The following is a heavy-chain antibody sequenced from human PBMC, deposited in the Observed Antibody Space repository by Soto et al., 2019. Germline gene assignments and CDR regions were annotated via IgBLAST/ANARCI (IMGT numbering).Heavy chain of an antibody. V-gene: IGHV3-7*01. CDR3: ARERATFDI. Sequence: QLVESGGGLVQPGGSLRLSCVASGFTFSDYWVIWVRQAPGKGLEWVGNISPDGSGVHYGDSVRGRFTISRDNAKNSLFLQLNSLRAEYTAVYYCARERATFDIWGQGTMVTVSS. CDR2: ISPDGSGV. CDR1: GFTFSDYW. J-gene: IGHJ3*02.